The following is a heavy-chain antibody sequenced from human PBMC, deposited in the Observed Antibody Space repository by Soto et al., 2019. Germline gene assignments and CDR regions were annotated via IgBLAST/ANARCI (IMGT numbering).Heavy chain of an antibody. J-gene: IGHJ4*02. CDR2: ISSNGGAT. CDR3: VVEFRGQFVPDFDY. CDR1: GFTFNYYA. Sequence: GGSLRLSCSGSGFTFNYYAMHWVRQASGKGLEYVSAISSNGGATYYADFVKGRFTISRDNPKKTMYLQMSSLRAEDSAMYYCVVEFRGQFVPDFDYWGQGTLVTVSS. V-gene: IGHV3-64D*06. D-gene: IGHD6-6*01.